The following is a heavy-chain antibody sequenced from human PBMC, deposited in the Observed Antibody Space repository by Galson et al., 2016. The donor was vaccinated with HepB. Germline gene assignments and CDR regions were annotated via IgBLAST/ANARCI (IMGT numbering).Heavy chain of an antibody. CDR1: GVSISTDNW. D-gene: IGHD1-1*01. CDR3: ARGQLIHGFDP. CDR2: IYHSGAT. V-gene: IGHV4-4*02. J-gene: IGHJ5*02. Sequence: SETLSLTCAVSGVSISTDNWWSWVRQHPGKGLEWIGEIYHSGATNCNPSLMSRVTISVDKSKNQFSLNLNSVTAADTAVYYCARGQLIHGFDPWGQGTLVTVSS.